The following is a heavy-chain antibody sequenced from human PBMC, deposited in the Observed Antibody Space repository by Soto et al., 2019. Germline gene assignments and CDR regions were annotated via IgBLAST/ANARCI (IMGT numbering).Heavy chain of an antibody. J-gene: IGHJ4*02. CDR3: ARVRRVVPAFDY. D-gene: IGHD2-15*01. Sequence: GASVKVSCKASGYTFTSYAMHWVRQAPGQRLEWMGWINAGNGNTKYSQKFQGRVTITRDTSASTAYMELSSLRSEDTAVYYCARVRRVVPAFDYWGQGTLVTVSS. CDR2: INAGNGNT. V-gene: IGHV1-3*01. CDR1: GYTFTSYA.